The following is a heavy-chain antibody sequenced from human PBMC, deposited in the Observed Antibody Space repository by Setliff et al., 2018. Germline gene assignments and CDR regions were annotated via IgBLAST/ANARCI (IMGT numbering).Heavy chain of an antibody. D-gene: IGHD4-17*01. V-gene: IGHV4-38-2*01. CDR3: TVTKNYFGP. CDR2: IFHSGST. J-gene: IGHJ5*02. CDR1: GYSISSGHF. Sequence: SETLSLTCGVSGYSISSGHFWGWIRQPPGKGLEWLGNIFHSGSTYYNPTLNSRVTMSVYMELRSLNSDDTAVYYCARDVPLTTVTKNYFGPWGQGTLVTVSS.